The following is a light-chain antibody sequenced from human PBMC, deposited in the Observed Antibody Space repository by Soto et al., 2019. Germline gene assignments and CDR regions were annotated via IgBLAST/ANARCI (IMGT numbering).Light chain of an antibody. Sequence: QSVLTQPASVSGSPGRSITISCTGTSSDVGSYNLVSWYQQHPGKAPKLMIYEGSKRPSGVSNRFSGSKSGNTASLTISGLQAEDEADYYCCSYAGSFYVFGTGTKVTVL. CDR2: EGS. CDR3: CSYAGSFYV. J-gene: IGLJ1*01. CDR1: SSDVGSYNL. V-gene: IGLV2-23*01.